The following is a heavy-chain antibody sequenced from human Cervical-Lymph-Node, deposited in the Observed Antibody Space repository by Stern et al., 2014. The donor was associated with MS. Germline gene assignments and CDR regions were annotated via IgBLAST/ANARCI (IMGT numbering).Heavy chain of an antibody. Sequence: EVQLVESGGGLVKPGGSLRLSCTASGFIFSSYTMEWVRQAPGKGLEWVSCISSTTSHIYYADSVKGRFTISRDNAKNSVYLQMDSLRAEDTAVYYCARGRALPGELDSWGQGTLVSVSS. CDR1: GFIFSSYT. CDR3: ARGRALPGELDS. J-gene: IGHJ4*02. V-gene: IGHV3-21*01. CDR2: ISSTTSHI. D-gene: IGHD3-16*01.